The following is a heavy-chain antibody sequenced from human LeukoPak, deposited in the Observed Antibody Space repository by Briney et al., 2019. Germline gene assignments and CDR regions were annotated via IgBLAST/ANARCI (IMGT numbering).Heavy chain of an antibody. J-gene: IGHJ4*02. CDR1: GFTFSSYA. CDR3: ARDEQQPFDY. CDR2: IKQDGSEK. V-gene: IGHV3-7*01. Sequence: GGSLRLSCAASGFTFSSYAMHWVRQAPGKGLEWVANIKQDGSEKYYVDSVKGRFTISRDNAKNSLYLQMNSLRAEDTAVYYCARDEQQPFDYWGQGTLVTVSS. D-gene: IGHD6-13*01.